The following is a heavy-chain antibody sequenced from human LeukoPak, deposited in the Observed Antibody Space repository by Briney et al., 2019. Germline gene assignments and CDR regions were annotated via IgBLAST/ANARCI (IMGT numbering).Heavy chain of an antibody. CDR2: INPNSGGT. CDR3: GRGIQSFDP. J-gene: IGHJ5*02. V-gene: IGHV1-2*02. CDR1: GYTLTELS. Sequence: GASVKVSCKVSGYTLTELSMHWVRQAPGQGLEWMGWINPNSGGTNYAQKFQDRVTMTRDTSMSTAYMEISRLRYDDTAVYYCGRGIQSFDPWGQGTLVTVSS.